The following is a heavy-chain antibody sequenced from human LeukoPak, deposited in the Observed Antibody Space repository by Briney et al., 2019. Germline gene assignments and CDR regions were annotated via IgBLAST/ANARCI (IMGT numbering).Heavy chain of an antibody. CDR1: GGSLSSGSYY. J-gene: IGHJ6*02. Sequence: SQTLSLTRTVSGGSLSSGSYYWRWIRQPAGEGLEWIGRIYTSGSTNYNPSLKSPITLSVDTSKHQFSLKLSSVTAADTAVYYCAREGMVRGVIKGYYYYGMDVWGQGTTVTVAS. D-gene: IGHD3-10*01. V-gene: IGHV4-61*02. CDR2: IYTSGST. CDR3: AREGMVRGVIKGYYYYGMDV.